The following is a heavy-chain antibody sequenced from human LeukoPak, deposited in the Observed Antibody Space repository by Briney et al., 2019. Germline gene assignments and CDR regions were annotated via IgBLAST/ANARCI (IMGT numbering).Heavy chain of an antibody. CDR2: ISSSSSYI. J-gene: IGHJ4*02. CDR1: GFTFSSYS. Sequence: PGGSLRLSCAASGFTFSSYSMNWVRQAPGKGLEWVSSISSSSSYIYYADSVKGRFTISRDSAKNSLYLQMNSLRAEDTAVYYCARDRVEMATDTFDYWGQGTLVTVSS. CDR3: ARDRVEMATDTFDY. D-gene: IGHD5-24*01. V-gene: IGHV3-21*01.